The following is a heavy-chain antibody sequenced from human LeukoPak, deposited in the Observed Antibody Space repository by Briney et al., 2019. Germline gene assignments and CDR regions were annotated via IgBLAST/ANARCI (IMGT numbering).Heavy chain of an antibody. D-gene: IGHD6-19*01. J-gene: IGHJ2*01. CDR3: ARTLGTPQQWLARGESWYFDL. Sequence: SETLSLTCTVSGGSISSYYWSWIRQPAGKGLEWIGRIYTSGSTNYNPSLKSRVTISVDKSKNQFSLKLSSVTAADTAVYYCARTLGTPQQWLARGESWYFDLWGRGTLVTLSS. CDR2: IYTSGST. V-gene: IGHV4-4*07. CDR1: GGSISSYY.